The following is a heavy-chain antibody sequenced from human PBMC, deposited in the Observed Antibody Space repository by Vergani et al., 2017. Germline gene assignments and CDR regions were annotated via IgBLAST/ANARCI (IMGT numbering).Heavy chain of an antibody. D-gene: IGHD3-16*02. V-gene: IGHV4-34*01. Sequence: QVQLQESGPGLVKPSETLSLTCAVYGGSFSDYYWSWIRQPPGKGLEWIGEINHSGSTNYNPSLKSRVTISVDTSKNQFSLKLNSVTAADTAVYYCARIRAFGGVIAKWGQGTLVTVSS. CDR1: GGSFSDYY. CDR3: ARIRAFGGVIAK. J-gene: IGHJ4*02. CDR2: INHSGST.